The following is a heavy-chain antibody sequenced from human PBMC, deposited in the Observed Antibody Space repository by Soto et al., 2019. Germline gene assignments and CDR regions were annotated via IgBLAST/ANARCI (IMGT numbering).Heavy chain of an antibody. CDR2: MNPNSGNT. CDR1: GYTFTSYD. J-gene: IGHJ6*02. D-gene: IGHD1-1*01. V-gene: IGHV1-8*01. Sequence: GASVKVSCKASGYTFTSYDINWVRQATGQGLEWMGWMNPNSGNTGYEQKFQGRVTMTRNTSISTAYMELSSLRSEDTAVYYCARGLRWNDPHYYYYYGMDVWGQGTTVTVSS. CDR3: ARGLRWNDPHYYYYYGMDV.